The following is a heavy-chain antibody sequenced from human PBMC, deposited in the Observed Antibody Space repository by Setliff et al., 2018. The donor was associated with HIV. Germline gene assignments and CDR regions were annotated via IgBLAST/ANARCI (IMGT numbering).Heavy chain of an antibody. J-gene: IGHJ3*02. CDR1: GFRFGDYV. V-gene: IGHV3-49*04. Sequence: GGSLRLSCTTSGFRFGDYVMNWVRQAPGKGLEWVGFMGSKPYGATTEYAASVKGRFTISRDDSKSIAYLQMNSLKTEDTAVYYCTREGYYDYVWGSYRPYAFDIWGQGTMVTVSS. CDR3: TREGYYDYVWGSYRPYAFDI. CDR2: MGSKPYGATT. D-gene: IGHD3-16*02.